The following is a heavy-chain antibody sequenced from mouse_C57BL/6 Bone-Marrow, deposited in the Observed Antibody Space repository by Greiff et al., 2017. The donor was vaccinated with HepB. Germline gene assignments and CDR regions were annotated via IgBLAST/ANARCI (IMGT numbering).Heavy chain of an antibody. D-gene: IGHD4-1*01. Sequence: EVKLVESGPGLVKPSQSLSLTCSVTGYSITSGYYWNWIRQFPGNKLEWMGYISYDGSNNYNPSLKNRISITRDTSKNQFFLKLNSVTTEDTATYYCARRIVTGGYAMDYWGQGTSVTVSS. CDR1: GYSITSGYY. J-gene: IGHJ4*01. CDR2: ISYDGSN. V-gene: IGHV3-6*01. CDR3: ARRIVTGGYAMDY.